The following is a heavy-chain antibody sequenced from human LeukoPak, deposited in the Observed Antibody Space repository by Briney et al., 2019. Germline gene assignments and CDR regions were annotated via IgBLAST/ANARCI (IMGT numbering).Heavy chain of an antibody. CDR3: ARVVFDGDLDY. J-gene: IGHJ4*02. Sequence: GGSLRLSCAASGFTVSSNYMSWVRQAPGKGLEWVSVIYSGGSTYYADSEKGRFTISRDNSKNTLYLQMNSLRAEDTAVYYCARVVFDGDLDYWGQGTLVTVSS. CDR2: IYSGGST. D-gene: IGHD4-17*01. CDR1: GFTVSSNY. V-gene: IGHV3-53*01.